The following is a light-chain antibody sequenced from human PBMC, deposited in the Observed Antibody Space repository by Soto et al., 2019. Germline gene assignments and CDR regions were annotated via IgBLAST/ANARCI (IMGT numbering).Light chain of an antibody. CDR3: SSYTATNNYV. Sequence: GQSITISFTGTSSDFGAYNYVSWCQQPPGKAPKLIIYEVINRPSGVSYRFSGSKSGNTASLTISGLQAEDEADYYCSSYTATNNYVFRTGTKVTVL. CDR2: EVI. J-gene: IGLJ1*01. V-gene: IGLV2-14*01. CDR1: SSDFGAYNY.